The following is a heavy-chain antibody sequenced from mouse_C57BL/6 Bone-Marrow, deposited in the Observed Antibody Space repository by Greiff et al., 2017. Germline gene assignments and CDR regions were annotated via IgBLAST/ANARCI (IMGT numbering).Heavy chain of an antibody. CDR2: IYPGSGST. D-gene: IGHD2-2*01. CDR3: ARRGGYPPWFAY. Sequence: QVQLQQPGAELVKPGASVKMSCKASGYTFTSYWITWVKQRPGQGLEWIGDIYPGSGSTNYNEKFKSKATLTVDTSSSTAYMQLSSLTSEDSAVYDCARRGGYPPWFAYWGQGTRVNVSA. J-gene: IGHJ3*01. CDR1: GYTFTSYW. V-gene: IGHV1-55*01.